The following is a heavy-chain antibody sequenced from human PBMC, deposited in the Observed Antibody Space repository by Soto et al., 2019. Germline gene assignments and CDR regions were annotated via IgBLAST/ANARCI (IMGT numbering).Heavy chain of an antibody. CDR3: AGPIAVADHGGAFDI. D-gene: IGHD6-19*01. CDR1: GYTFTSYY. V-gene: IGHV1-46*03. Sequence: ASVKVSCKASGYTFTSYYMHWVRQAPGQGLEWMGIINPSGGSTSYAQKFQGRVTMTRDTSTSTVYMELSSLRSEDTAAYYCAGPIAVADHGGAFDIWGQGTMVTVSS. J-gene: IGHJ3*02. CDR2: INPSGGST.